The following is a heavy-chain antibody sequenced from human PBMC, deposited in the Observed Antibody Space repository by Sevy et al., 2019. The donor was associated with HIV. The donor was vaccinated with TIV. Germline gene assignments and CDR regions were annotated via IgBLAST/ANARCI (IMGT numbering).Heavy chain of an antibody. J-gene: IGHJ4*02. CDR2: INPSGGST. D-gene: IGHD3-9*01. Sequence: ASVKVSCKASGYTFTGYYMHWVRQAPGQGLEWMGRINPSGGSTTYAQKFQGRVTMTRDTSTTTVYMALSSLRSEDTAFYYCARDKVIFPYYFDYWGQGTLVTVSS. V-gene: IGHV1-46*01. CDR3: ARDKVIFPYYFDY. CDR1: GYTFTGYY.